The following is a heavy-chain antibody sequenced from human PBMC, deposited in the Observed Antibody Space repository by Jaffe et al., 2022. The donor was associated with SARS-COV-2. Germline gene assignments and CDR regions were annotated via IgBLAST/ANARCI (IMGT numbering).Heavy chain of an antibody. CDR2: IRKKANYYST. CDR1: GFTFSDHY. J-gene: IGHJ6*02. Sequence: DVQLVESGGGLVQSGGSLRLSCAASGFTFSDHYMDWVRQAPGKGLEWVGRIRKKANYYSTEYAASVKGRFTISRDDSMNSLYLQMNSLKTEDTAVYYCARGPAYSDFYSYGLDVWGQGTTVTVSS. V-gene: IGHV3-72*01. CDR3: ARGPAYSDFYSYGLDV. D-gene: IGHD4-4*01.